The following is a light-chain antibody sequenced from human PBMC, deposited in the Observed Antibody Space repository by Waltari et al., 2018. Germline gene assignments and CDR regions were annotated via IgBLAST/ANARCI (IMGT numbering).Light chain of an antibody. J-gene: IGKJ4*01. CDR1: QNIYNY. CDR2: TAS. V-gene: IGKV1-12*01. CDR3: QQANTLPPT. Sequence: DIHMTQSPSSVSASVGDRVTITCRASQNIYNYLAWYQQKPGEAPNLLIYTASSLQSGVPSRFSGSGYGTDFTLTITSLQPEDFATYYCQQANTLPPTFGGGTKVEIK.